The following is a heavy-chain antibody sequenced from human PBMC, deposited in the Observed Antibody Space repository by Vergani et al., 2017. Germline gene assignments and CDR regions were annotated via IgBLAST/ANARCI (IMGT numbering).Heavy chain of an antibody. CDR1: GGSISSSNW. J-gene: IGHJ4*02. D-gene: IGHD4-23*01. CDR3: ASYRGPYYGGSFDY. V-gene: IGHV4-4*03. CDR2: IYHSGST. Sequence: QVQLQESGPGLVKPPGTLSLTCAVSGGSISSSNWWSWVRQPPGKGLEWIGEIYHSGSTNYNPSLKSRFTISVDKSKNQFSLKLSSVTAADSAVYYCASYRGPYYGGSFDYWGQGTLVTVSS.